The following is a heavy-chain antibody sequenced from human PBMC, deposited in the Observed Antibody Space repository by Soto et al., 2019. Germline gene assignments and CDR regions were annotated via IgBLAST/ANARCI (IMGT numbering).Heavy chain of an antibody. J-gene: IGHJ4*02. CDR1: GITFDDFA. CDR2: INWDGHFL. D-gene: IGHD6-6*01. V-gene: IGHV3-9*01. Sequence: EVQLVESGGGLVQPGRSLRLSCAASGITFDDFAMHWVRQAPGKGLEWVSGINWDGHFLDYADSVKGRLTISRDKAKNSLYLQMRSLTRADTALFCCALGSSSSIYSLIYWGQGALVTVSS. CDR3: ALGSSSSIYSLIY.